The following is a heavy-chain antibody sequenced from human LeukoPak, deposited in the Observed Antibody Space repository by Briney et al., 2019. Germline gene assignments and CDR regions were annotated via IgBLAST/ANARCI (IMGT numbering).Heavy chain of an antibody. J-gene: IGHJ4*02. CDR2: IWYDGSNK. CDR1: GFTFSSYG. V-gene: IGHV3-33*06. D-gene: IGHD2/OR15-2a*01. CDR3: AKGYSGYYFFWDS. Sequence: GGSLRLSCAASGFTFSSYGMHWVRQAPGKGLEWVAVIWYDGSNKYYADSVKGRFTISRDNSKNTLYLQMNSLRAGDTAVYYCAKGYSGYYFFWDSWGQGTLVPVSS.